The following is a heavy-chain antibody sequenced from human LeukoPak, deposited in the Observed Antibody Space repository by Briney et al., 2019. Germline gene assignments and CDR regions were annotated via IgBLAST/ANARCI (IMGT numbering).Heavy chain of an antibody. CDR2: ISSSGSTI. D-gene: IGHD5-18*01. V-gene: IGHV3-11*01. CDR1: GFTFSDYY. J-gene: IGHJ5*02. Sequence: GGSLRLSCAASGFTFSDYYMSWIRQAPGKGLEWVSYISSSGSTIYYADSVKGRFTISRDNSKNTLYLQMNSLRAEDTAVYYCARVTQFGQMYSYSARWFDPWGQGTLVTVSS. CDR3: ARVTQFGQMYSYSARWFDP.